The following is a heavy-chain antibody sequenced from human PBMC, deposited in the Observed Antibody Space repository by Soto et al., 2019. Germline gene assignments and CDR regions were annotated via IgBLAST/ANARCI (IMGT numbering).Heavy chain of an antibody. CDR3: ARSVTPTDWFDP. Sequence: QVQLVQSEGEVKKFGASVKVSCEASGYNFMRYGISWLRQAPGQGLEWMGWISAYNGDTQFAQNLQGRLIMTVDTSTATAYMELRGLTSDDTAVYYCARSVTPTDWFDPWGRGSLVTVSS. CDR2: ISAYNGDT. V-gene: IGHV1-18*01. CDR1: GYNFMRYG. J-gene: IGHJ5*02. D-gene: IGHD4-17*01.